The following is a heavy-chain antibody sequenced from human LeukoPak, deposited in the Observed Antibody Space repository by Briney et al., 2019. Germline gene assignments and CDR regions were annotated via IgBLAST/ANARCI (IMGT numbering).Heavy chain of an antibody. CDR1: GFTVSSYS. CDR3: ARHRAYGFDF. Sequence: GGSLRLSCAASGFTVSSYSMSWVRQTPGKGLEWVSIFYSGGNTYSADSVKGRFTISRDNSRNTLDLQMNSLRAEDTAVYYCARHRAYGFDFWGQGTLVTVSS. V-gene: IGHV3-53*01. J-gene: IGHJ3*01. CDR2: FYSGGNT.